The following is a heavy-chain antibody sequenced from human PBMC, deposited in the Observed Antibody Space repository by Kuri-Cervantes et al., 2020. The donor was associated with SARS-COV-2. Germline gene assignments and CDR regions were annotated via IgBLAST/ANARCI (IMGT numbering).Heavy chain of an antibody. Sequence: GESLKISCKGSGYSFTSYWIGWVRQMLGKGLEWMGIIYPGDSDTRYSPSFQGQVTISADKSISTAYLQWSSLKASDTAMYYCARHPDVDTAPYYMDVWGKGTTVTVSS. J-gene: IGHJ6*03. CDR3: ARHPDVDTAPYYMDV. D-gene: IGHD5-18*01. CDR1: GYSFTSYW. V-gene: IGHV5-51*01. CDR2: IYPGDSDT.